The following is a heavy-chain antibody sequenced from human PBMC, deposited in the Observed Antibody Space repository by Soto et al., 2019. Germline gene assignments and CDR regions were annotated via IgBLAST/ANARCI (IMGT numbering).Heavy chain of an antibody. V-gene: IGHV3-48*03. Sequence: GGSLRLSCAASGFIFSSYEMNWVCQSPGKGLEWVSYISSGGSTIYYPDSVKGRFTISRDNAKNSLYLQMNSLRAEDTALYYCARAGAASGTRWFDPWGQGTLVTVSS. CDR3: ARAGAASGTRWFDP. J-gene: IGHJ5*02. CDR1: GFIFSSYE. D-gene: IGHD6-13*01. CDR2: ISSGGSTI.